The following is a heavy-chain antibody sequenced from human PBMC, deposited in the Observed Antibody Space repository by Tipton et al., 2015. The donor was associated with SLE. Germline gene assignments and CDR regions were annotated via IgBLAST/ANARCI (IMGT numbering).Heavy chain of an antibody. CDR2: IYYSGST. J-gene: IGHJ4*02. CDR1: GGSISSGSYY. D-gene: IGHD5-18*01. Sequence: TLSLTCTVSGGSISSGSYYWSWIRQHPGKGLEWIGYIYYSGSTYYNPSLKSRVTISVDTSKNQFSLKLSSVTAADTAVYYCARDGGYSYGYHYWGQGTLVTVSS. CDR3: ARDGGYSYGYHY. V-gene: IGHV4-31*03.